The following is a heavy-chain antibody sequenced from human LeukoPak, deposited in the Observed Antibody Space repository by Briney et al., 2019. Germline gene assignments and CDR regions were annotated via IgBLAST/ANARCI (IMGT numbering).Heavy chain of an antibody. CDR1: GGSFSGYY. V-gene: IGHV4-59*01. CDR2: IYYSGST. D-gene: IGHD4-23*01. Sequence: SETLSLTCAVYGGSFSGYYWSWIRQPPGKGLEWIGYIYYSGSTNYNPSLESRVTISVDTSKNQFSLKLSSVTAADTAVYYCARFFGGFDYYYYYYMDVWGKGTTVTVSS. CDR3: ARFFGGFDYYYYYYMDV. J-gene: IGHJ6*03.